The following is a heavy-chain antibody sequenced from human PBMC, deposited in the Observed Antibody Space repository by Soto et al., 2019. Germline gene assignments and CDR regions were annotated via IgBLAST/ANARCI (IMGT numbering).Heavy chain of an antibody. D-gene: IGHD2-2*01. J-gene: IGHJ4*02. V-gene: IGHV4-59*01. CDR3: ASDSNVSPRLLEY. Sequence: SETLSLTCTVSGGSINSYFRSWIRQPPGKGLEWIGHIYYSGTTDYNPSLKSRVTMSVDTSKNQFSLNLTSVTAADTAVYYCASDSNVSPRLLEYWGQGTLVTVSS. CDR2: IYYSGTT. CDR1: GGSINSYF.